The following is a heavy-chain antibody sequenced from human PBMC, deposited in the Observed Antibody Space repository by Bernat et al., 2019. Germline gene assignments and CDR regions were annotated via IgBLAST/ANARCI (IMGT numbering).Heavy chain of an antibody. CDR3: ARGKDTVVKVAAKEPHYYYGLDV. J-gene: IGHJ6*02. V-gene: IGHV3-7*01. CDR2: INERGNTK. Sequence: EVQLVESGGGLVQPGGSLRLSCGASGFTLSDYWMTWVRQAPGKGLEWVANINERGNTKYYVESVEGRFTVSRDNAKKALYLQMDSLRAEDTAEYYCARGKDTVVKVAAKEPHYYYGLDVWGQGTTVTVSS. D-gene: IGHD2-15*01. CDR1: GFTLSDYW.